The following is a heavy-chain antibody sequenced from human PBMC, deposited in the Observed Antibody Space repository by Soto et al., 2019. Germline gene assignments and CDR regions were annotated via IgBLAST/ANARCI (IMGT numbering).Heavy chain of an antibody. Sequence: ASVKVSCKASRFTFSAYYIYWVRQAPGQGLEWIGWINPNSGGTNYAQKFQGWVTMTRDTSISTAYMELSRLRSDDTAVYYCARNQLAWDFDYWGQGTLVTVSS. D-gene: IGHD6-6*01. J-gene: IGHJ4*02. CDR2: INPNSGGT. CDR3: ARNQLAWDFDY. V-gene: IGHV1-2*04. CDR1: RFTFSAYY.